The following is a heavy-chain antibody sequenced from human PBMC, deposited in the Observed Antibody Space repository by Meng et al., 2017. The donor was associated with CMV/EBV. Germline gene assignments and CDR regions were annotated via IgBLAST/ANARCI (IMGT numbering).Heavy chain of an antibody. V-gene: IGHV3-23*01. D-gene: IGHD3-3*01. J-gene: IGHJ6*02. CDR3: AKDPPTPGFLEWLSDSYYYGMDV. Sequence: GESLKISCAASGFTFSSYAMSWVRQAPGKGLEWVSAISGSGGSTYYADSVKGRFTISRDNSKNTLYLQMSSLRAEDTAVYYCAKDPPTPGFLEWLSDSYYYGMDVWGQGTTVTVSS. CDR2: ISGSGGST. CDR1: GFTFSSYA.